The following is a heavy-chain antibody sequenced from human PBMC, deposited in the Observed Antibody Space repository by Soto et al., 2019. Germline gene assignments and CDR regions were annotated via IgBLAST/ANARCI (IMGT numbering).Heavy chain of an antibody. CDR2: ISYDGSNK. D-gene: IGHD2-15*01. CDR1: GFTFSSYA. CDR3: ARTPPSTLVAATPAFDY. J-gene: IGHJ4*02. Sequence: QVQLVESGGGVVQPGRSLRLSCAASGFTFSSYAMHWVRQAPGKGLEWVAVISYDGSNKYYADSVKGRFTISRDNSKNTLYLQMNILRAEDTAVYYCARTPPSTLVAATPAFDYWGQGTLVTASS. V-gene: IGHV3-30-3*01.